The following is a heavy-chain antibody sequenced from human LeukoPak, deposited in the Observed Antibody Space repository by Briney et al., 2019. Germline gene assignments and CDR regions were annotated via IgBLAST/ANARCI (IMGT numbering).Heavy chain of an antibody. D-gene: IGHD2-15*01. CDR1: GITFSRYA. CDR3: AREGLCSGGSCPLDY. Sequence: GGSLRLSCAASGITFSRYAMNWVRQAPGKGLEWVSYISSISNYIQYADSLRGRFTISRDNAKNSLYLQMNSLRAEDTAVYYCAREGLCSGGSCPLDYWGKGTLVTVSS. V-gene: IGHV3-21*05. CDR2: ISSISNYI. J-gene: IGHJ4*02.